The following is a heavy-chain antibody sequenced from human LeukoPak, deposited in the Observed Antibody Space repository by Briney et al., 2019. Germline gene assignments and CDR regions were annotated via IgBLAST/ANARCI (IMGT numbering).Heavy chain of an antibody. CDR2: IYYSGST. CDR3: ASETWFGEPQGRDY. CDR1: GGSISSSSYY. D-gene: IGHD3-10*01. Sequence: SETLSLTCTVSGGSISSSSYYWGWIRQPPGKGLEWIGSIYYSGSTYYNPSLKSRVTISVDTSKNQFSLKLSSVTAADTAVYYCASETWFGEPQGRDYWGQGTLVTVSS. V-gene: IGHV4-39*07. J-gene: IGHJ4*02.